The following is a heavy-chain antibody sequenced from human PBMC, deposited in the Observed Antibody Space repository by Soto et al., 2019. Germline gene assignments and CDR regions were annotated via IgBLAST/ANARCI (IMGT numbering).Heavy chain of an antibody. D-gene: IGHD1-26*01. J-gene: IGHJ4*02. CDR3: AVGHTSGSYYGHALF. CDR1: GVSISGYY. V-gene: IGHV4-59*01. Sequence: SETLSLTCTVSGVSISGYYWSWIRQPPGKGLEWIGYIYSSGTTNYNPSLKSRVTISLDTSKNQFSLKLTSVTAADTAVYYCAVGHTSGSYYGHALFWGQGTLVTDSS. CDR2: IYSSGTT.